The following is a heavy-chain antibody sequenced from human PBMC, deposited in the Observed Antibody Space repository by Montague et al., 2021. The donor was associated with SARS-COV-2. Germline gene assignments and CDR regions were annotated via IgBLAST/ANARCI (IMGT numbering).Heavy chain of an antibody. V-gene: IGHV4-59*08. CDR2: SNYSGST. CDR3: ARHGLPGANTYYCGFDV. J-gene: IGHJ6*02. CDR1: GGSISNNY. D-gene: IGHD1-26*01. Sequence: SETLSLTCTVSGGSISNNYWSWIRLPPGKGQEWIGYSNYSGSTSTHPSLKGRVTISIDTAKNQFSLNLSSVTAADTAISYCARHGLPGANTYYCGFDVWGQGTPVTVSS.